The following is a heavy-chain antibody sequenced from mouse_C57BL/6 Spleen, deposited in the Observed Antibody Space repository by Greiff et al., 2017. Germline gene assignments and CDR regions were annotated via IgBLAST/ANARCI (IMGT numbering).Heavy chain of an antibody. CDR3: ARAGGNYRLFAY. CDR1: GYTFTSYW. Sequence: QVQLKQPGAELVKPGASVKMSCKASGYTFTSYWITWVKQRPGQGLEWIGDIYPGSGSTNYNEKFKSKATLTVDTSSSTAYMQLSSLTSEDSAVYYCARAGGNYRLFAYWGQGTLVTVSA. J-gene: IGHJ3*01. V-gene: IGHV1-55*01. CDR2: IYPGSGST. D-gene: IGHD2-1*01.